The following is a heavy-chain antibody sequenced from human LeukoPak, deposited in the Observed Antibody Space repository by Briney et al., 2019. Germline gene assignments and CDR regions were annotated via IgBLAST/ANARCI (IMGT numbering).Heavy chain of an antibody. V-gene: IGHV1-8*01. CDR1: GYTFTSYE. D-gene: IGHD3-9*01. Sequence: GASVKVSCKASGYTFTSYEINWVRQATGQGLEWMGWMNPNSGNTGYAQNFQGRVTMTRNTSITTAYMELSSLRSEDTAVYYCARGRDHVLRYFDYEKGALDIWGQGTMVTVSS. CDR2: MNPNSGNT. J-gene: IGHJ3*02. CDR3: ARGRDHVLRYFDYEKGALDI.